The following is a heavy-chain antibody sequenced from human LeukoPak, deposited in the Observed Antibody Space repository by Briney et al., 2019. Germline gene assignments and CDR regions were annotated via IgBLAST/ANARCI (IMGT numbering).Heavy chain of an antibody. Sequence: PGGSLRLSCAASGFTFSSFAMHWVRRAPGKGLEYVSAISSNGGSTYYANSVKGRFTISRDNSKNTLYLQMGSLRAEDMAVYYCARGWLALDYWGQGTLVTVSS. CDR1: GFTFSSFA. D-gene: IGHD5-12*01. CDR2: ISSNGGST. J-gene: IGHJ4*02. CDR3: ARGWLALDY. V-gene: IGHV3-64*01.